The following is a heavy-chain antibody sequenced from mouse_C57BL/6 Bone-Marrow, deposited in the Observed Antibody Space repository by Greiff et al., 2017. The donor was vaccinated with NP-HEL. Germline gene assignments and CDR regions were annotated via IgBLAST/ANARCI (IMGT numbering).Heavy chain of an antibody. CDR2: INPNNGGT. V-gene: IGHV1-22*01. CDR3: ARREAWFAY. Sequence: VQLQQSGPELVKPGASVKMSCKASGYTFTGYYMHWVKQSPGKSLEWIGYINPNNGGTSYNQKFKGKATLTVNKSSSTAFMELSSLTSEDSAVYYCARREAWFAYWGEGTRVTVSA. J-gene: IGHJ3*01. CDR1: GYTFTGYY.